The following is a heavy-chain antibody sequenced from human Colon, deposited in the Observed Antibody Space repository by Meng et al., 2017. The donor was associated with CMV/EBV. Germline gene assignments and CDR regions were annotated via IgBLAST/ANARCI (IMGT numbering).Heavy chain of an antibody. J-gene: IGHJ6*02. Sequence: SEPLSLTCSVSGVSISLFYWSWIRQAPGKGLGWIGDIYKGVTTKYTPSLESRVTISADTSKNEFSLKLSSVTAADTAVYYSARQRRRINLSTGNEADCFGDMDVWGQGTTVTVSS. CDR1: GVSISLFY. CDR2: IYKGVTT. D-gene: IGHD2-21*02. CDR3: ARQRRRINLSTGNEADCFGDMDV. V-gene: IGHV4-59*08.